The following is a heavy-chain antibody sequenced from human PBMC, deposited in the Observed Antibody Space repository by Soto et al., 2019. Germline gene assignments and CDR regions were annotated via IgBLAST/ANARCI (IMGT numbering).Heavy chain of an antibody. V-gene: IGHV1-69*13. D-gene: IGHD3-22*01. CDR2: IIPVFDTA. CDR3: ARYYYDSSGYYNDD. Sequence: ASVKVSCKVSGGTFSSHAISWVRQAPGQGLEWMGVIIPVFDTAKYAQNFQGRITITAGEFRNTAYMELSSLRSEDTAVYYCARYYYDSSGYYNDDWGQGTLVTVSS. CDR1: GGTFSSHA. J-gene: IGHJ4*02.